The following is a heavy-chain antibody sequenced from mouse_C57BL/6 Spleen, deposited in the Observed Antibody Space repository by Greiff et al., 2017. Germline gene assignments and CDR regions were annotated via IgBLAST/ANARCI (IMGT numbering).Heavy chain of an antibody. V-gene: IGHV1-52*01. D-gene: IGHD3-3*01. J-gene: IGHJ3*01. CDR1: GYTFTSYW. CDR3: ARSLRAVVEGAWFAY. CDR2: IDPSDSET. Sequence: VQLQQPGAELVRPGSSVKLSCKASGYTFTSYWMHWVKQRPIQGLEWIGNIDPSDSETHYNQKFKDKATLTVDKSSSTAYMQLSSLTSEDSAVYSCARSLRAVVEGAWFAYWGQGTLVTVSA.